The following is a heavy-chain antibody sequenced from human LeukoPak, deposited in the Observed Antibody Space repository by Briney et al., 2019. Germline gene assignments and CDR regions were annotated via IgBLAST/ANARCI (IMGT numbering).Heavy chain of an antibody. CDR1: GGSVNSYY. J-gene: IGHJ2*01. D-gene: IGHD6-13*01. CDR2: IYYNGNT. CDR3: ARGYSTSWYYYYGV. Sequence: SETLSLTCTVSGGSVNSYYWGWIRQPPGKGLEWIGHIYYNGNTDYTPSLKSRVSISVDTSNNHFSLTVTSVTPADTAVYYCARGYSTSWYYYYGVWGRGTPVTVSS. V-gene: IGHV4-59*02.